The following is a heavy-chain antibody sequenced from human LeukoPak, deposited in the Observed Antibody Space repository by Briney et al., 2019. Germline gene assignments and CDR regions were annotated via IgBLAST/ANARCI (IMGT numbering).Heavy chain of an antibody. D-gene: IGHD1-1*01. V-gene: IGHV1-46*01. J-gene: IGHJ4*02. CDR2: INPSGGST. Sequence: ASVKVSCKASGYTLTSYYMHWVRQAPGQGLEWMGIINPSGGSTSYAQKFQGRVTMTRDTSTSTVYMELSSLRSEDTAVYYCAREAGGHDSFDYWGQGTLDTVSS. CDR3: AREAGGHDSFDY. CDR1: GYTLTSYY.